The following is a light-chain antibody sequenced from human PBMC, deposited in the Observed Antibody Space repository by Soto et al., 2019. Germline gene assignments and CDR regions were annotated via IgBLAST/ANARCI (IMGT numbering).Light chain of an antibody. CDR3: QQYINGWT. J-gene: IGKJ1*01. Sequence: DIQMTQSPSTLSASVGDRVTITCRASQSISNWLAWYQQKPGKAPTLLIYDVSRLESGVPSRFSGSASEAEFTLTISSLQPDDFATYYCQQYINGWTFGQGTKVDI. V-gene: IGKV1-5*01. CDR1: QSISNW. CDR2: DVS.